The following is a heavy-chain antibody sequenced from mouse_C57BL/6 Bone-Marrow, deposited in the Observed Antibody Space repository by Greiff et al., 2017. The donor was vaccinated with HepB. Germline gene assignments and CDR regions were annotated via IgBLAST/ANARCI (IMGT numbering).Heavy chain of an antibody. D-gene: IGHD2-3*01. CDR1: GYTFTSYW. Sequence: VQLQQPGTELVKPGASVKLSCKASGYTFTSYWMHWVKQRPGQGLEWIGNINPSNGGTNYNEKFKGKATLTVDQSSSTAYMQLNSLTSEDSAVYYCARNPDGCPFDYWGQGTTLTVSS. CDR2: INPSNGGT. V-gene: IGHV1-53*01. J-gene: IGHJ2*01. CDR3: ARNPDGCPFDY.